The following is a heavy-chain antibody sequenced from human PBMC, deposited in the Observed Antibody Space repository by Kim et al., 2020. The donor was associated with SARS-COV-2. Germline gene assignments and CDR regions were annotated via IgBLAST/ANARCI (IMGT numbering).Heavy chain of an antibody. CDR3: AKDRGGSGWTVFDS. Sequence: GGSLRLSCAASGFTLINNSMSWVRQAPGRGLEWVSTIRTSANTTYYADSVNGRFTISRDGAENTLYLQLNTLRADDTAVYYCAKDRGGSGWTVFDSWGQGAMVTVSS. D-gene: IGHD6-19*01. V-gene: IGHV3-23*01. CDR1: GFTLINNS. CDR2: IRTSANTT. J-gene: IGHJ4*02.